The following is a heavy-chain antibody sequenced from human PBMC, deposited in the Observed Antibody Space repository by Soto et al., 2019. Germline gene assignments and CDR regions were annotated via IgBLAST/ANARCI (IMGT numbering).Heavy chain of an antibody. V-gene: IGHV4-34*01. CDR1: GGSFSGYY. CDR2: INHSGST. Sequence: SETLSLTCAVYGGSFSGYYWSWIRQPPGKGLEWIGEINHSGSTNYDPSLKSRVTISVDTSKNQFSLKLSSVTAADTAVYYCASTYDFWSGYYRVLYYWGQGTLVTVSS. J-gene: IGHJ4*02. CDR3: ASTYDFWSGYYRVLYY. D-gene: IGHD3-3*01.